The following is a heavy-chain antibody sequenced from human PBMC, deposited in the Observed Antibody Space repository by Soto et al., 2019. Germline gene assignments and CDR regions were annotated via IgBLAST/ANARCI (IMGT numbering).Heavy chain of an antibody. J-gene: IGHJ4*01. D-gene: IGHD1-26*01. V-gene: IGHV6-1*01. CDR1: GDSVSSNSAG. Sequence: PXQTLSLTCVITGDSVSSNSAGWSWVRHSPSRGLEWLGRTYYRSKWYYEYAVSVRGRITINPDTSKNQYSLQLNSVTPEDTAVYSCARGEQYSGRIFDYWGQGTLVTVSS. CDR3: ARGEQYSGRIFDY. CDR2: TYYRSKWYY.